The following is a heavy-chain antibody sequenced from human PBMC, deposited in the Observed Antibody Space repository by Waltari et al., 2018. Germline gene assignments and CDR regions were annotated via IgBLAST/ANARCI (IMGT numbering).Heavy chain of an antibody. CDR3: ASEPHSSSSYY. D-gene: IGHD6-6*01. CDR2: IIPIFGTA. J-gene: IGHJ4*02. CDR1: GGTFSSYA. Sequence: QVQLVQSGAEVKKPGSSVKVSCKASGGTFSSYAISWVRQAPGQGLELMGGIIPIFGTANYAQKCQGRVTITADESTRTAYMELSSLRSEYTAVYYWASEPHSSSSYYWGQGTLVIVSS. V-gene: IGHV1-69*13.